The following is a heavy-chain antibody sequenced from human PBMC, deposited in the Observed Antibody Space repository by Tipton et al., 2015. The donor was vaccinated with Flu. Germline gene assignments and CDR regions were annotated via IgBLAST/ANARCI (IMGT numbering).Heavy chain of an antibody. CDR3: ARQGYCYSGGCFSGGNAFDV. CDR1: GFTFSDYE. V-gene: IGHV3-48*03. J-gene: IGHJ3*01. Sequence: SLRLSCSASGFTFSDYEMNWVRQSPGKGLEWVAYISASGSGGIKYYGNSVKGRFSISRDNAKNSVFLQMNSLTAADTALYYCARQGYCYSGGCFSGGNAFDVWDQG. D-gene: IGHD2-15*01. CDR2: ISASGSGGIK.